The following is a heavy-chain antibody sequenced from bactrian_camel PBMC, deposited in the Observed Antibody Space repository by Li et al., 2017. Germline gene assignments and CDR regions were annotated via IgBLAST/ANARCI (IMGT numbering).Heavy chain of an antibody. V-gene: IGHV3S53*01. D-gene: IGHD4*01. CDR1: AYTPANVR. J-gene: IGHJ4*01. Sequence: LVESGGGSVQAGGSLRLSCAFYAYTPANVRMAWFRQAPGKEREGVASLASDGSSIYANSLKGRFTISRDNAGPTMYLQMDKLQPEDTARYFCAFAPGVTLWRGFLDADVHKFWGRGTQVTVS. CDR2: LASDGSS. CDR3: AFAPGVTLWRGFLDADVHKF.